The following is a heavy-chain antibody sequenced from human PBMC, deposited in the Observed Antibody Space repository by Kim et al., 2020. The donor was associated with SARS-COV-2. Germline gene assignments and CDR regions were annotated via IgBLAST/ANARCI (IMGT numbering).Heavy chain of an antibody. D-gene: IGHD6-19*01. CDR2: INAGNGNT. V-gene: IGHV1-3*01. J-gene: IGHJ4*02. Sequence: ASVKVSCKASGYTFTSYAMHWVRQAPGQRLEWMGWINAGNGNTKYSQKFQGRVTITRDTSASTAYMELSSLRSEDTAVYYCARNRGIAVAGNPYLGYWGQGTLVTVSS. CDR1: GYTFTSYA. CDR3: ARNRGIAVAGNPYLGY.